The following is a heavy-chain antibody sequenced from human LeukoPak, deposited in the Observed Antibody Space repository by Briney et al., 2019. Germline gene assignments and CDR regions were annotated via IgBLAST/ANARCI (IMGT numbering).Heavy chain of an antibody. CDR3: ARGPDSSGYHFDY. D-gene: IGHD3-22*01. J-gene: IGHJ4*02. CDR1: GGSISGYY. Sequence: PSETLSLTCTVSGGSISGYYWSWIRQPPRKGLEWIGYIYYSGSTNYNPSLKSRVTISVDTSKNQFSLRLTSVTAADTAVYYCARGPDSSGYHFDYWGQGTLVTVSS. CDR2: IYYSGST. V-gene: IGHV4-59*01.